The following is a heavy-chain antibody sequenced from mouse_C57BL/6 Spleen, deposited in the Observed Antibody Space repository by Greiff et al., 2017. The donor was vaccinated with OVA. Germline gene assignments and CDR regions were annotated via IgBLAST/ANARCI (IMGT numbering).Heavy chain of an antibody. Sequence: QVQLQQSGAELVRPGASVTLSSKPSGSPFPDYAMHWVKQTPVHGLEWIGAIDPETGGTAYNQKFKGKAILTADKSSSTAYMELRSLTSEDSAVYYCTRKAYFDVWGTGTTVTVSS. V-gene: IGHV1-15*01. CDR3: TRKAYFDV. CDR1: GSPFPDYA. D-gene: IGHD6-1*01. CDR2: IDPETGGT. J-gene: IGHJ1*03.